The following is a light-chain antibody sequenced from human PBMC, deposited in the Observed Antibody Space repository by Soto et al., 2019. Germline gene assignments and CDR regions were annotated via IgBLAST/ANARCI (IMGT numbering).Light chain of an antibody. CDR1: QSISNH. V-gene: IGKV1-5*01. CDR3: QRYNSYSPST. CDR2: DAS. Sequence: DIQMTQSPSSLSASVEDRVIITCRASQSISNHLNWYQQKPGKAPKLLIYDASSLESGVPSRFSGSGSGTEFTLTISSLQPDDFATYYCQRYNSYSPSTFGQGTKVDIK. J-gene: IGKJ1*01.